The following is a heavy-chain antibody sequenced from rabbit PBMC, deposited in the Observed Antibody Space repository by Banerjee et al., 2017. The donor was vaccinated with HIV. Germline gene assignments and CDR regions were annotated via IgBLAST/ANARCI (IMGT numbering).Heavy chain of an antibody. CDR3: ARDTGTSFSSYGMDL. Sequence: QSLEESGGGLVQPEGSLTLTCKASGFSFSSNDYMCWVRQAPGKGLEWIGCIYPGSSGTTYYASWAKGRFTISKTSSTTVTLQMTSLTAADTATYFCARDTGTSFSSYGMDLWGQGTLVTVS. D-gene: IGHD8-1*01. J-gene: IGHJ6*01. CDR2: IYPGSSGTT. CDR1: GFSFSSNDY. V-gene: IGHV1S40*01.